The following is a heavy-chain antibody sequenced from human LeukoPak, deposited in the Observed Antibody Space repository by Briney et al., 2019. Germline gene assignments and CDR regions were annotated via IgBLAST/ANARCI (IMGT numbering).Heavy chain of an antibody. D-gene: IGHD1-14*01. CDR1: GASITSYY. J-gene: IGHJ6*02. Sequence: SETLSPTCTVSGASITSYYWSWNRRPPGKGLEWIGYVHNTGSTNYNPSLKSRLTLSIDTSKNQFSLRLDSVTAADTAVYYCARLPPLAPAGTTYYHAMDVWGQGTTVTVSS. CDR2: VHNTGST. V-gene: IGHV4-59*08. CDR3: ARLPPLAPAGTTYYHAMDV.